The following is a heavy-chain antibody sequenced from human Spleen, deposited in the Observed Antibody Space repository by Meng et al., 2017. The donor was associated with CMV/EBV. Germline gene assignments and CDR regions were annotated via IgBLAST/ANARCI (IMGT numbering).Heavy chain of an antibody. J-gene: IGHJ4*02. D-gene: IGHD7-27*01. CDR1: GFTFDDYA. Sequence: CAVSGFTFDDYAMHWVRQAPGKGLEWVSLISWDGGSTYYADSVKGRFTISRDNSKNSLYLQMNSLRAEDTALYYCAKGVNWGNGAFDYWGQGTLVTVSS. V-gene: IGHV3-43D*03. CDR3: AKGVNWGNGAFDY. CDR2: ISWDGGST.